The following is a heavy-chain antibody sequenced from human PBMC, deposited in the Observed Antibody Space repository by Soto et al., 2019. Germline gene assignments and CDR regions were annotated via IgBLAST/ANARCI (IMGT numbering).Heavy chain of an antibody. D-gene: IGHD4-17*01. J-gene: IGHJ4*02. CDR2: IYPADSDT. CDR3: ARHYRRTVADY. Sequence: LGESLKISCKGSGYSFANYWIGWVRQMPGRGLEWMGVIYPADSDTRYSPSFQGQVTISADTSINTAYLQWSSLKASDTAIYYCARHYRRTVADYWGQGTLVTVSS. CDR1: GYSFANYW. V-gene: IGHV5-51*01.